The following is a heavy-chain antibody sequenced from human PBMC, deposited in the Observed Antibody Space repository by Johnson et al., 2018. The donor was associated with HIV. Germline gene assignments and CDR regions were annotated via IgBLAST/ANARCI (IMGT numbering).Heavy chain of an antibody. CDR1: GFTFSTYW. V-gene: IGHV3-74*01. CDR2: LNSDGSRP. Sequence: VQLVESGGGLVQPGGSLRLSCAASGFTFSTYWMNWVRQAPGTGLVWVSRLNSDGSRPDYADSVQGRFTISRDNAKNTLYLQMNSLRAEDTAVYYCTRGRHSLDAFDVWGQGTMVTVSS. D-gene: IGHD2-21*01. J-gene: IGHJ3*01. CDR3: TRGRHSLDAFDV.